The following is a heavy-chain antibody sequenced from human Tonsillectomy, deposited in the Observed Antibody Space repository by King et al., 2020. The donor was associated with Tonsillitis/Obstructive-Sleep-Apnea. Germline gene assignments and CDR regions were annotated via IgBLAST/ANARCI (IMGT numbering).Heavy chain of an antibody. D-gene: IGHD2-15*01. Sequence: QLQESGPGLVKPSGTLSLTCAVSGGSISSSNCWSGVRQPPGKGLEGIGEIYHSGSTNYNPSLKSRVTISVDKSKNQFSLKLSSVTAADTAVYYCATSYCSGGSCYLLHAFDIWGQGTMVTVSS. V-gene: IGHV4-4*02. CDR1: GGSISSSNC. J-gene: IGHJ3*02. CDR3: ATSYCSGGSCYLLHAFDI. CDR2: IYHSGST.